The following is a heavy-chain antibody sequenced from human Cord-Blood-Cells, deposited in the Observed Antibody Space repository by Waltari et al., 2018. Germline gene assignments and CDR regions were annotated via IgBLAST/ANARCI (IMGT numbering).Heavy chain of an antibody. J-gene: IGHJ6*02. CDR1: GFTVRSNY. V-gene: IGHV3-53*02. Sequence: EVKLVETGGGLIQPGGSLRLSFAASGFTVRSNYMSWVRQAPGKGLEWVSVIYSGGSTYYADSVKGRFTISRDNSKNTLYLQMNSLRAEDTAVYYCARDLAAHHYYYGMDVWGQGTTVTVSS. D-gene: IGHD6-6*01. CDR3: ARDLAAHHYYYGMDV. CDR2: IYSGGST.